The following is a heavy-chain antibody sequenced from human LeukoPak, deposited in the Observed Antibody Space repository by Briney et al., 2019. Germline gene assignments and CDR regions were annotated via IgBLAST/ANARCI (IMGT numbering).Heavy chain of an antibody. CDR2: ISDSDDST. V-gene: IGHV3-23*01. D-gene: IGHD1-14*01. J-gene: IGHJ4*02. CDR1: GFPFSSYA. CDR3: AKATGYLL. Sequence: GESLRLSCAASGFPFSSYAMSWVRQAPGKGLEWVSTISDSDDSTYYADSVKGRFTISRDNSENTLFLRMNSLRAEDTAVYYCAKATGYLLWGQGTLVIVSS.